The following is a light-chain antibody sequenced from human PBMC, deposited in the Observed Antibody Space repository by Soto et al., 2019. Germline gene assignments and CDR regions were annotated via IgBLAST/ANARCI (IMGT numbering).Light chain of an antibody. CDR3: QQYGNSLPWT. CDR2: GAS. V-gene: IGKV3-20*01. Sequence: DIELTQSPGTLSLSPGEGATLSCRASQIVSNNYLAWYQQKPGQAPRLLVYGASRRATGIPDRFSGSGSGTDFTLTISRLEPEDFAVYYCQQYGNSLPWTFGQGTKVDIK. CDR1: QIVSNNY. J-gene: IGKJ1*01.